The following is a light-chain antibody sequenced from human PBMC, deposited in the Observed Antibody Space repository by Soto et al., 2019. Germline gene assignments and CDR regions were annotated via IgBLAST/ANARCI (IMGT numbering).Light chain of an antibody. CDR1: SSNIGAGYD. V-gene: IGLV1-40*01. CDR2: GNN. J-gene: IGLJ1*01. CDR3: QSYATSLDALYV. Sequence: QSVLTQPPSVSGAPGQKVTISCTGSSSNIGAGYDVHWYQQLPGTAPKLLLYGNNNRPSGVPDRFSGSKSGTSASLAITGLQTEDEADYSCQSYATSLDALYVFGTGTKVTVL.